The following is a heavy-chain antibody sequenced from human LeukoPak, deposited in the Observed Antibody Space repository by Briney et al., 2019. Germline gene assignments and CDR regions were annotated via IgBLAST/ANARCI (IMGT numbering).Heavy chain of an antibody. D-gene: IGHD2-2*01. CDR2: ISGSGDST. V-gene: IGHV3-23*01. CDR3: AKGGAGYCSSTSCLYYFDS. J-gene: IGHJ4*02. Sequence: GGSLRLSCAASGFTFSSYSMNWVRQAPGRGLEWVSTISGSGDSTYYADSVKGRFTISRDNSKNTLHLQMNSLRAEDTAVYYCAKGGAGYCSSTSCLYYFDSWGQGTLVTVSS. CDR1: GFTFSSYS.